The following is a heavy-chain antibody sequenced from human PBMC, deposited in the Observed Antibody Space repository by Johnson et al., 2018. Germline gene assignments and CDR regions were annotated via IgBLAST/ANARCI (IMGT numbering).Heavy chain of an antibody. J-gene: IGHJ3*02. D-gene: IGHD4-17*01. CDR2: IYYSGST. V-gene: IGHV4-59*01. CDR3: ARDKIPGTVPHDI. Sequence: QVQLQESGPGLVKPSETLSLTCTVSGGSISSYYWSWIRQPPGKGLEWIGYIYYSGSTNYNPPLQSRVTISVDTSKNQFSLKLSSVTAADTAVYYCARDKIPGTVPHDIWGQGTMVTVSS. CDR1: GGSISSYY.